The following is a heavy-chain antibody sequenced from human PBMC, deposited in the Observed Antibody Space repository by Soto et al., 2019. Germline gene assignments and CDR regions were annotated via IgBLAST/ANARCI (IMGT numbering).Heavy chain of an antibody. CDR3: AKDPYGILTGYSHPSDY. CDR1: GFTFSSYG. J-gene: IGHJ4*02. V-gene: IGHV3-30*18. D-gene: IGHD3-9*01. Sequence: GGSLRLSCAASGFTFSSYGMHWVRQAPGKGLEWVAVISYDGSNKYYADSVKGRFTISRDNSKNTLYLQMNSLRAEDTAVYYCAKDPYGILTGYSHPSDYWGQGTLVTVSS. CDR2: ISYDGSNK.